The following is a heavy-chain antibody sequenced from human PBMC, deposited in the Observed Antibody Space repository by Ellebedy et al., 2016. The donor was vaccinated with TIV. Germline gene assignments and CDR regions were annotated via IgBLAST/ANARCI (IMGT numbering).Heavy chain of an antibody. CDR2: ICYRVNT. V-gene: IGHV4-34*01. D-gene: IGHD3-10*02. Sequence: MPSETLSLTCGVHGGSLSGYSWSWIRQSPAKGLEWIGNICYRVNTYYNPSLKSRVIISADTSKNLFSLRLSSVTAADTAVYYCASLDVAVANWFDPWGHGTLVTVSS. CDR3: ASLDVAVANWFDP. J-gene: IGHJ5*02. CDR1: GGSLSGYS.